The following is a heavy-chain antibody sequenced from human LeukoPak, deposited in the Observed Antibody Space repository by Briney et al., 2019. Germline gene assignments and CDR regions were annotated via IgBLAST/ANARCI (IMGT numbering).Heavy chain of an antibody. CDR1: GGSISSSSYY. V-gene: IGHV4-39*01. D-gene: IGHD1-26*01. CDR3: ARHGFIVGARSFDY. CDR2: IYYSGST. Sequence: PSETLSLTCTVSGGSISSSSYYWGWIRQPPGKGLEWIGTIYYSGSTYYNPSLKSRVTISVDTSKNQFSLKLSSVTAADTAVYYCARHGFIVGARSFDYWGQGTLVTVSS. J-gene: IGHJ4*02.